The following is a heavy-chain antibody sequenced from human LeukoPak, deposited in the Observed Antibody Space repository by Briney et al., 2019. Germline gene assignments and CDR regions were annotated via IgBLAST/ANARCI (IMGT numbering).Heavy chain of an antibody. D-gene: IGHD5/OR15-5a*01. J-gene: IGHJ4*02. CDR1: GFTVSSNY. Sequence: PGGSLRLSCAASGFTVSSNYMSWVRQAPGKGLEWVSIIYSGGSTYYSDSLKGRSTLSRDNSKNTLYLQMNSLRAEDTAVYYCVGLYDNSDFWGQGTLVTVSS. V-gene: IGHV3-66*01. CDR2: IYSGGST. CDR3: VGLYDNSDF.